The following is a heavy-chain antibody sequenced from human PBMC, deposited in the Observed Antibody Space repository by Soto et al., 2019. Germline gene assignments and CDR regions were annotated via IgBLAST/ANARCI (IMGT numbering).Heavy chain of an antibody. CDR3: AIWEVGASVFDS. J-gene: IGHJ4*02. D-gene: IGHD1-26*01. Sequence: SETLSLTCAVSGGSISSGGYSWSWIRQPPRKGLEWIGCVYHTGSTYYNPSLQSRLTISVDTSKNRFSLRLSSVTAADTAVYYCAIWEVGASVFDSWGQGTLVTVSP. CDR2: VYHTGST. V-gene: IGHV4-30-2*03. CDR1: GGSISSGGYS.